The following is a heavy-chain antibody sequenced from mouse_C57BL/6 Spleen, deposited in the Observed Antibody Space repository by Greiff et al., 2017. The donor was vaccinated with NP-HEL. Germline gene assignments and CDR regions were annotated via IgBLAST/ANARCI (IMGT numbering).Heavy chain of an antibody. J-gene: IGHJ3*01. Sequence: QVQLKESGPELVKPGASVKISCKASGYAFSSSWMNWVKQRPGKGLEWIGRIYPGDGDTNYNGKFKGKATLTADKSSSTAYMQLSSLTSEDSAVYFCARYNWDGGFAYWGQGTLVTVSA. CDR1: GYAFSSSW. D-gene: IGHD4-1*02. CDR3: ARYNWDGGFAY. CDR2: IYPGDGDT. V-gene: IGHV1-82*01.